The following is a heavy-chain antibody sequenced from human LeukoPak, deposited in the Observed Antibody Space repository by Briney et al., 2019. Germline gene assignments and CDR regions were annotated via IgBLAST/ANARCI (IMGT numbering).Heavy chain of an antibody. CDR1: GDSASSNSAA. CDR2: TYYRSRWYT. V-gene: IGHV6-1*01. Sequence: SQTLSLTCAISGDSASSNSAAWNWIRQSPSRGLEWLGRTYYRSRWYTEYATSVKSRITISPDTSKNQFSLQLTSVTPEDTAVYYCAKEIRDQQWWGQGSLVTVSS. D-gene: IGHD6-19*01. CDR3: AKEIRDQQW. J-gene: IGHJ4*02.